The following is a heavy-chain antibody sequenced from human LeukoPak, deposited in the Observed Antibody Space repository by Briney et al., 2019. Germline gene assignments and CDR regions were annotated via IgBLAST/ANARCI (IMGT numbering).Heavy chain of an antibody. J-gene: IGHJ6*03. Sequence: SVKVSFKASGGTFSSYAISWVRHAPGQGLEWMGGIIPIFGTANYAQKFQGRVTITTDESTSTAYMELSSLRAEDTAVYYCARSNYGDYSYYYMDVWGKGTTVTVSS. CDR2: IIPIFGTA. V-gene: IGHV1-69*05. CDR1: GGTFSSYA. D-gene: IGHD4-17*01. CDR3: ARSNYGDYSYYYMDV.